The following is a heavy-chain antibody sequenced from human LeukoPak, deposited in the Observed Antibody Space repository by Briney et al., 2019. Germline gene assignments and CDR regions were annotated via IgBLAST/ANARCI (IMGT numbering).Heavy chain of an antibody. J-gene: IGHJ4*02. Sequence: GGSLRLSCAASGFTFSNYNMNWVRQAPGKGLEWVSSISSSTRNINYVDSVKGRFTISRDNAKNSLYLQMNSLRAEDTAAYYCVRVSLGNDYGSGSYDYWGQGTLVTVSS. CDR3: VRVSLGNDYGSGSYDY. CDR2: ISSSTRNI. V-gene: IGHV3-21*01. D-gene: IGHD3-10*01. CDR1: GFTFSNYN.